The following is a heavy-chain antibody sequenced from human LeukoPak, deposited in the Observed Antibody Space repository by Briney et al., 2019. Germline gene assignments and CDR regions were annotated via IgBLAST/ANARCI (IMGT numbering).Heavy chain of an antibody. CDR2: IYYSGST. CDR3: ARDFYGSGSYYSH. V-gene: IGHV4-39*02. J-gene: IGHJ4*02. CDR1: GGSISSSSYY. D-gene: IGHD3-10*01. Sequence: PSETLSLTCTVSGGSISSSSYYWGWIRQPPGKGLEWIGSIYYSGSTYYNPSLKSRVTISVDTSKNQFSLKLSSVTAADTAVYYCARDFYGSGSYYSHWGQGTLVTVSS.